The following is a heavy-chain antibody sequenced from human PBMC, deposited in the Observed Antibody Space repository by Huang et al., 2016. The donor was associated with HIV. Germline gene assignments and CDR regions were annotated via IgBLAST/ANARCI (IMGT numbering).Heavy chain of an antibody. CDR2: ISNDGNNM. CDR1: GFDFSSYA. V-gene: IGHV3-30-3*01. CDR3: ARGGILGTSWYRPFDY. D-gene: IGHD6-13*01. Sequence: QVQLGESGGGVVQPEKSLRLSCAASGFDFSSYAINWVRQGPGKGPQGVAVISNDGNNMYYSDSVKDRFIISRDNSKNTLYLQMNSLRGEDTAIYYCARGGILGTSWYRPFDYWGQGTLVTVSS. J-gene: IGHJ4*02.